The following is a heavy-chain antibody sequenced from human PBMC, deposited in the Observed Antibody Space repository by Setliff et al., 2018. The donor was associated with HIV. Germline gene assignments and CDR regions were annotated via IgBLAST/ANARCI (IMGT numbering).Heavy chain of an antibody. Sequence: ASVKVSCKASGYTFAGHFMHWVRQAPGQGLEWMGRINPNSGGTNYAQKCQGRVTMTRDRSISTAYMELSRLISADTAVYYCARGSTSSWSYHYMDVWGKGTTVTVSS. D-gene: IGHD6-6*01. CDR3: ARGSTSSWSYHYMDV. CDR1: GYTFAGHF. CDR2: INPNSGGT. V-gene: IGHV1-2*06. J-gene: IGHJ6*03.